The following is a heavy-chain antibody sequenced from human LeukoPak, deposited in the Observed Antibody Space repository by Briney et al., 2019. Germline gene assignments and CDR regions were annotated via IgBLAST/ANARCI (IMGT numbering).Heavy chain of an antibody. D-gene: IGHD6-13*01. V-gene: IGHV4-30-2*01. CDR2: IYHSGST. J-gene: IGHJ4*02. Sequence: SETLSLTCAVSGGSISSGGYSWSWIRQPPGKGLEWIGYIYHSGSTYYNPSLKGRVTISVDKSKNQFSLKLSSVTAADTAVYYCASSSSWFVIHDWGQGTLVTVSS. CDR1: GGSISSGGYS. CDR3: ASSSSWFVIHD.